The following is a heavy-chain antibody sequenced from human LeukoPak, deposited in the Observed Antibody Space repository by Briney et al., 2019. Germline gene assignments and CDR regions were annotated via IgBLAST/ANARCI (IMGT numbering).Heavy chain of an antibody. Sequence: PSETLSLTCTVSGGSLSGYYWSWIRQPPGKGLEWIGYVYYSGSTTYNPSLKSRVTISVDTSKNQFSLKLSSVTAADTAVYYCASSTGDYFDYWGQGTLVTVSS. CDR2: VYYSGST. CDR3: ASSTGDYFDY. CDR1: GGSLSGYY. V-gene: IGHV4-59*01. D-gene: IGHD4-17*01. J-gene: IGHJ4*02.